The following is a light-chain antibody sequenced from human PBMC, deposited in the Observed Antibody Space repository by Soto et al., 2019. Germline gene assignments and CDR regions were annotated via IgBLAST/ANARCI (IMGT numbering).Light chain of an antibody. CDR3: SSYAGSNSIYV. CDR1: SSDVGGYNY. V-gene: IGLV2-8*01. Sequence: QSVLTQPPSASGSPGQSVTISCTGTSSDVGGYNYVSWYQQHPGKAPKLMIYEGTKRPSGVPARFSGSKSGNTASLTVSGLQAEDEADYYCSSYAGSNSIYVFGTGTKLPVL. CDR2: EGT. J-gene: IGLJ1*01.